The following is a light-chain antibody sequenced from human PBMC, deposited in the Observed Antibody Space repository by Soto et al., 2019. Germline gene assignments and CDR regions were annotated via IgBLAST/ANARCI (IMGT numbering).Light chain of an antibody. CDR1: QSISTY. CDR3: HQSYRTPVT. J-gene: IGKJ4*01. V-gene: IGKV1-39*01. CDR2: AAS. Sequence: DIQRTQSPSSLSASVGDRVTITCRASQSISTYLNWYQQKPGEAPKLLIYAASNLQSGVPSRFSGSGSGTDFSLTISSLQPEDFATYYCHQSYRTPVTFGGGTKVDIK.